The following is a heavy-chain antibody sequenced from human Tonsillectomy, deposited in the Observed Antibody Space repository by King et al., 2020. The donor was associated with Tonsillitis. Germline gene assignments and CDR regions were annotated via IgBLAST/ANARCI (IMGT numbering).Heavy chain of an antibody. V-gene: IGHV3-66*01. CDR1: GFYISDNY. CDR3: AGLYCCVGSCSFDL. J-gene: IGHJ5*02. Sequence: VQLVESGGGVVRPGGSLRLSCAVSGFYISDNYMAWVRQFPGKSLDWVSIIYKAGTTDYADSVKGRFTVSKDNSRNTVFLQMNSLRAEDTALYFCAGLYCCVGSCSFDLWGQGTLVTVSS. CDR2: IYKAGTT. D-gene: IGHD2-15*01.